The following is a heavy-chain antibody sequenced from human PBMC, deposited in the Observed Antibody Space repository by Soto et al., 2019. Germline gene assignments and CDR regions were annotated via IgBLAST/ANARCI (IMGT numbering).Heavy chain of an antibody. CDR1: GYTFTSYA. J-gene: IGHJ3*02. Sequence: GASVKVSCKASGYTFTSYAMHCVRQAPGQRLEWMGWINAGNGNTKYSQKFQGWVTMTRDTSISTAYMELSRLRSDDTAVYYCARVDSSSWYGDAFDIWGQGKMVTVSS. V-gene: IGHV1-3*01. CDR2: INAGNGNT. D-gene: IGHD6-13*01. CDR3: ARVDSSSWYGDAFDI.